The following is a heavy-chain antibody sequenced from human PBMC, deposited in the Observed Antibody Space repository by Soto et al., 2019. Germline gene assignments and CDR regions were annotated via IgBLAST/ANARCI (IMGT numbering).Heavy chain of an antibody. V-gene: IGHV3-23*01. Sequence: GGSLRLSCAASGFTFSSLAMGWVRQAPGKGLEWVSVIDYSGGTTYCTDSVKGRFIISRDNSKKMLYLQMNSLRAEDTAVYYCAKDATRTSGWYYFDYWGQGALVTVSS. CDR2: IDYSGGTT. J-gene: IGHJ4*02. CDR1: GFTFSSLA. CDR3: AKDATRTSGWYYFDY. D-gene: IGHD6-19*01.